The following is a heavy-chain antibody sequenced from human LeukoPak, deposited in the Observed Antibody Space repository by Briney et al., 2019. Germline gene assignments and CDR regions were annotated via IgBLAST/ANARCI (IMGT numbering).Heavy chain of an antibody. CDR2: INTNTGNP. J-gene: IGHJ5*02. V-gene: IGHV7-4-1*02. D-gene: IGHD3-22*01. CDR1: GYTFNNYA. CDR3: ARGVYDSSYRFDP. Sequence: GASVKVSCKASGYTFNNYAINWVRQAPGQGLEWMGWINTNTGNPTYAQGFTGRFVFSLDTSVSKVYLQIRSLKTEDTAVYYCARGVYDSSYRFDPWGQGTLVTVSS.